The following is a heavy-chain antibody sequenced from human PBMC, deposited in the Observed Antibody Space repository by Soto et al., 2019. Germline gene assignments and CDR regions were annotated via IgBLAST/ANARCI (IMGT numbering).Heavy chain of an antibody. CDR1: GGTVASSHW. J-gene: IGHJ5*02. CDR3: AREIVTAGGNNYFDP. CDR2: VYHTGDT. D-gene: IGHD2-21*02. V-gene: IGHV4-4*02. Sequence: SETLSLTCGVSGGTVASSHWRSWVRQSPGRGLEWIGNVYHTGDTSFNPSLQSRVTFSVDKSNNQFSLRLTSVTAADTAVYFCAREIVTAGGNNYFDPWGPGTLVTVSS.